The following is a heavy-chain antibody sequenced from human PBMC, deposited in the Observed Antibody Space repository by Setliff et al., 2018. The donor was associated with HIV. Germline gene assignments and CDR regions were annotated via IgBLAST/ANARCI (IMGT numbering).Heavy chain of an antibody. CDR3: VREDRYDHYHMDV. CDR1: GFTFSSYW. V-gene: IGHV3-7*03. Sequence: GGSLRLSCAASGFTFSSYWMSWVRQAPGKGLEWVAIIKQDGSEKYYVDSVKGRFTISRDDAKNSLYLQFNSARAEDTAVYYCVREDRYDHYHMDVWGKGTTVTVS. CDR2: IKQDGSEK. J-gene: IGHJ6*03.